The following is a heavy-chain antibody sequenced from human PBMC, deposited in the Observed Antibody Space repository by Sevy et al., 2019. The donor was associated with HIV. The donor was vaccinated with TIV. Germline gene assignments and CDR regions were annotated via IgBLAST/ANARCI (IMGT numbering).Heavy chain of an antibody. CDR1: GFIVSSNF. D-gene: IGHD3-3*01. CDR3: ARGKHVSDYYGSFDY. V-gene: IGHV3-53*01. J-gene: IGHJ4*02. CDR2: IWLTGTT. Sequence: GGSLRLSCAVSGFIVSSNFMSWVRQAPGKGLEWVSVIWLTGTTYYADSVKGRFTISRDNSKNTVYLDMSSLRAADTAVYYCARGKHVSDYYGSFDYWGQGTLVTVSS.